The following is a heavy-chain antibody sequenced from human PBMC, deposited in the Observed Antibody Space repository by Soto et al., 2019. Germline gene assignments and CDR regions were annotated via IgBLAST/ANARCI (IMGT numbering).Heavy chain of an antibody. CDR2: ISYDGSNK. V-gene: IGHV3-30*18. Sequence: GWSLRLSCAASGFTFSSYGMHWVRQAPGKGLEWVAVISYDGSNKYYADSVKGRFTISRDNSKNTLYLQMNSLRAEDTAVYYCAKDFDYWGQGTLVTVSS. CDR1: GFTFSSYG. J-gene: IGHJ4*02. CDR3: AKDFDY.